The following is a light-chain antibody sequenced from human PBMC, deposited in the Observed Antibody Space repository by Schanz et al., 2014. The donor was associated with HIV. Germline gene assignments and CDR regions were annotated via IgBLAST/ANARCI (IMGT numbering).Light chain of an antibody. CDR3: QQRSNWPRT. Sequence: DIQMTQSPSTLSASVGDRVTITCRASQTISSWLAWYQQKPGKAPELLIYDASNLETGVPSRYSGSGSGTDFTFAISSLQPEDFAVYYCQQRSNWPRTFAQGTKLEIK. CDR2: DAS. V-gene: IGKV1-33*01. CDR1: QTISSW. J-gene: IGKJ2*01.